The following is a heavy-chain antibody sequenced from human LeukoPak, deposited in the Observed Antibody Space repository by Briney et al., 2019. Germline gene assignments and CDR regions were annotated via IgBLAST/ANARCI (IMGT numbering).Heavy chain of an antibody. CDR1: GFTFSSYA. Sequence: GGSLRLSCAASGFTFSSYAMSWVRQAPGKGLEWVGFIRSKIYGGTPEYAASVKGRFTISRDDSKGIAYLQMDSLKTEDTAVYYCTRDQTPYYWGQGTLVTVSS. CDR3: TRDQTPYY. V-gene: IGHV3-49*04. J-gene: IGHJ4*02. CDR2: IRSKIYGGTP.